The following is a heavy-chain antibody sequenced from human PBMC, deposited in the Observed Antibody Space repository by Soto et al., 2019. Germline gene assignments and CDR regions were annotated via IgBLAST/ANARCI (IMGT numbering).Heavy chain of an antibody. D-gene: IGHD6-25*01. Sequence: QVQLAQSGAEVKKPGASVKVSCKASGYTFTGDYMHWVRQAPGQGLEWMGWMNPKNGGTSYAHNFQGRVTMTRDTSIDTAHMELNSLRSDDTAVYYCARERHLAAWFDPWGQGTLVTVSS. V-gene: IGHV1-2*07. J-gene: IGHJ5*02. CDR3: ARERHLAAWFDP. CDR2: MNPKNGGT. CDR1: GYTFTGDY.